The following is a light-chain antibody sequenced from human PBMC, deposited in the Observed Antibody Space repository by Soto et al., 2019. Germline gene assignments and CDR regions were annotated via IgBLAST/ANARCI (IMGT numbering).Light chain of an antibody. V-gene: IGLV2-14*03. CDR2: DVS. CDR1: SSDVGGYNY. Sequence: QSALTQPSSVSGSPGQSITISCTGTSSDVGGYNYVSWYQQHPGKAPKLLINDVSNRPSGISDRFSGSKSGNTASLTISGLQAEDDADYYCSSYTSSTTNVFGTGTKLTVL. CDR3: SSYTSSTTNV. J-gene: IGLJ1*01.